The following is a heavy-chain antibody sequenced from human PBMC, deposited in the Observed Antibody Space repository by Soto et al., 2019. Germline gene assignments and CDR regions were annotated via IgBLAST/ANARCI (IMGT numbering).Heavy chain of an antibody. V-gene: IGHV3-13*01. CDR1: GFTFSSYD. CDR2: IGTAGDT. CDR3: ARQGITMVRGSGSPGYYYGMDV. Sequence: GGSLRLSCAASGFTFSSYDMHWVRQATGKGLEWVSAIGTAGDTYYPGSVKGRFTISRENAKNSLYLQMNSLRAEDTAVYYCARQGITMVRGSGSPGYYYGMDVWGQGTTVTVSS. D-gene: IGHD3-10*01. J-gene: IGHJ6*02.